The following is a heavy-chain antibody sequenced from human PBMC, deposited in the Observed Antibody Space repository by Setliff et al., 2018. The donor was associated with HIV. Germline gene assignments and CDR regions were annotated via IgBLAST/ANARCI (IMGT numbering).Heavy chain of an antibody. V-gene: IGHV3-30*02. D-gene: IGHD5-12*01. CDR2: IRYDGSEK. CDR1: GFIFGNFG. Sequence: GGSLRLSCAASGFIFGNFGLHWVRQAPGEGLEWVTFIRYDGSEKFYADSVRGRFTISRDNSKNKLYLQMNSLRIEDTAIYYCAKDPPTWRWLFDYWGQGTLVTVSS. J-gene: IGHJ4*02. CDR3: AKDPPTWRWLFDY.